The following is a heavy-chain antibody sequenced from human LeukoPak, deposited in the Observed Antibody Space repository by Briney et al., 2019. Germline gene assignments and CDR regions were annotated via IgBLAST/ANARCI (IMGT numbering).Heavy chain of an antibody. J-gene: IGHJ6*02. CDR3: ATAGSSCSSTSCPRSYYYGMDV. Sequence: KPGRSLRLSCAASGFTFHDYGMHWVRQAPGKGLEWVSSINWDSGKTYYGDSVKGRFTISRDNAKNSLYLQMDSLRIEDMALYYCATAGSSCSSTSCPRSYYYGMDVWGQGTTVTVSS. D-gene: IGHD2-2*01. V-gene: IGHV3-9*03. CDR1: GFTFHDYG. CDR2: INWDSGKT.